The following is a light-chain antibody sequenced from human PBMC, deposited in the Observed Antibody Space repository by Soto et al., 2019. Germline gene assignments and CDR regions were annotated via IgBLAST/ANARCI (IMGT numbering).Light chain of an antibody. J-gene: IGKJ3*01. CDR3: QQYNSYPFT. V-gene: IGKV1-5*03. CDR1: QSISNW. Sequence: DIQMTQSPSTLSVSVGDRVTITCRASQSISNWLAWYQQKPGKAPKLLIYKASSLESGVPSRFSGSGFGTEFTLTISSLQPDDFATYYCQQYNSYPFTFGPGTKVDIK. CDR2: KAS.